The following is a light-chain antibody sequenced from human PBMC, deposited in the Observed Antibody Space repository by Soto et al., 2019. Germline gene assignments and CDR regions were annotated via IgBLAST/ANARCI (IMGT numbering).Light chain of an antibody. Sequence: EIVLTQSPATLSVLPVERAALCFMASQSVSSNLAWYQQKPGQAPRLLIYGASTTATGLPARFSGSGSGTEFTLTISSLQSEDFAVYYCQQYNNWPPTTFGQGSKVDIK. CDR2: GAS. CDR3: QQYNNWPPTT. J-gene: IGKJ1*01. V-gene: IGKV3-15*01. CDR1: QSVSSN.